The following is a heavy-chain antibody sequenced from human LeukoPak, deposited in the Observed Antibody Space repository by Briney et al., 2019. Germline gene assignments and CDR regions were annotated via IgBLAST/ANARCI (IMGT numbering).Heavy chain of an antibody. Sequence: ASVKVSCKASGFTFTAYYLHWVRQAPGQRLEWMGWINPNSGGTNYAQKFQGRVTMTRDTSISTAYMELSRLRSEDTAVYYCARGGDYYDSSGYYTIDYWGQGTLVTVSS. D-gene: IGHD3-22*01. CDR1: GFTFTAYY. V-gene: IGHV1-2*02. CDR3: ARGGDYYDSSGYYTIDY. J-gene: IGHJ4*02. CDR2: INPNSGGT.